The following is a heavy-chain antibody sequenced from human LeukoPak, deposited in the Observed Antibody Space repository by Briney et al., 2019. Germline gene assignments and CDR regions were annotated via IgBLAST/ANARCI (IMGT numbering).Heavy chain of an antibody. D-gene: IGHD3-3*01. CDR2: IYYSGST. CDR3: ARDRSFWSGYYYYYMDV. J-gene: IGHJ6*03. Sequence: SETLSLTCTVSGGSISSYYWSWIRQPPGKGLEWIGYIYYSGSTNYNPSLKSRVTISVDTSKNQFSLKLSSVTAADTAVYYCARDRSFWSGYYYYYMDVWGKGTTVTVSS. CDR1: GGSISSYY. V-gene: IGHV4-59*01.